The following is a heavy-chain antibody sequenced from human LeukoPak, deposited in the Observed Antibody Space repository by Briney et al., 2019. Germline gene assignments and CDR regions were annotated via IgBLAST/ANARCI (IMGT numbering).Heavy chain of an antibody. CDR1: AYTFTSYA. Sequence: ASVKVSCKASAYTFTSYAIHWVRQAPGQRLEWMGWINVAKGHTKYSQKFQGRVTITRDTSATTAYMELSSLTSEDTAVYYCARGNYLFDSSGYYPVPDYWGQGTLVTVSS. V-gene: IGHV1-3*01. D-gene: IGHD3-22*01. J-gene: IGHJ4*02. CDR2: INVAKGHT. CDR3: ARGNYLFDSSGYYPVPDY.